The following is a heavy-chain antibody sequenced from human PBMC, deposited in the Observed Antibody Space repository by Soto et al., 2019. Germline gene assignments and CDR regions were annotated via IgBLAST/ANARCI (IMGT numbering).Heavy chain of an antibody. V-gene: IGHV4-34*01. J-gene: IGHJ5*02. Sequence: QVQLQQWGAGLLKPSETLSLTCAVYGGSFSGYYWSWIRQPPGKGLEWIGEINHSGSTNYNPSLKSRVTISVDTSKYQFSLKLSSVTAADTAVYYCARATYDFWGGYYTNWFDPWGQGTLVTVSS. CDR3: ARATYDFWGGYYTNWFDP. CDR2: INHSGST. CDR1: GGSFSGYY. D-gene: IGHD3-3*01.